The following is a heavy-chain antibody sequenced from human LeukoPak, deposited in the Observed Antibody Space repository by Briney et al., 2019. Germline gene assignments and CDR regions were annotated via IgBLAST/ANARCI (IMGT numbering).Heavy chain of an antibody. V-gene: IGHV1-2*02. Sequence: GASVKVSCKTFGNTFTGYYMHWVRQAPGQGLEWMGWINPNSGGTNYAQRFQGRVTMTRDTSISTAYMELSRLRPDDTAVYYCARGEPYDSSGYYPSYYYYMYVWGKGTTVTVPS. CDR1: GNTFTGYY. CDR2: INPNSGGT. J-gene: IGHJ6*03. D-gene: IGHD3-22*01. CDR3: ARGEPYDSSGYYPSYYYYMYV.